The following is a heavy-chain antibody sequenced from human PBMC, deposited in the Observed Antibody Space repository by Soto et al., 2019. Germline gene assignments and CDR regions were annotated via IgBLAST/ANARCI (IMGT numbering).Heavy chain of an antibody. J-gene: IGHJ4*02. CDR2: IYYSGST. CDR1: GGSISSGDYY. CDR3: ARGNAHCSSTSCYTSSPPTFDY. D-gene: IGHD2-2*02. V-gene: IGHV4-30-4*01. Sequence: SETLSLTRTVSGGSISSGDYYWSWIRQPPGKGLEWIGYIYYSGSTYYNPSLKSRVTISVDTSKNQFSLKLSSVTAADTAVYYCARGNAHCSSTSCYTSSPPTFDYWGQGTLVTVSS.